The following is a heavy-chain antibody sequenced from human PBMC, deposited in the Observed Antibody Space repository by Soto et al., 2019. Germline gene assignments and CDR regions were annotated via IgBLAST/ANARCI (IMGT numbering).Heavy chain of an antibody. CDR1: GYTFTFYA. D-gene: IGHD3-10*01. V-gene: IGHV1-3*04. CDR2: INTGNGNT. CDR3: ARDAFYRSSGLYGMDG. Sequence: ASVKVSCKASGYTFTFYAMHWVRQAPGQRLEWMGWINTGNGNTKYSQNFQDRVTITRDTSASTAYMELSSLRSEDTAVYYCARDAFYRSSGLYGMDGWGKGSRVTVSS. J-gene: IGHJ6*04.